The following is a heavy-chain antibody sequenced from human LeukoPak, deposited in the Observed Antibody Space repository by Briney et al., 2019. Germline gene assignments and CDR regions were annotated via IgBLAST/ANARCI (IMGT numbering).Heavy chain of an antibody. J-gene: IGHJ4*02. Sequence: GGSLRLSCAASGFTFSSYSMNWVRQAPGKGLEWVSSISSSSSYIYYADSVKGRFTISRDNAKNSLYLQMNSLRAEDTAVYYCAKEDTVVVIATSRPDYWGQGTLVTVSS. D-gene: IGHD2-15*01. CDR3: AKEDTVVVIATSRPDY. V-gene: IGHV3-21*01. CDR2: ISSSSSYI. CDR1: GFTFSSYS.